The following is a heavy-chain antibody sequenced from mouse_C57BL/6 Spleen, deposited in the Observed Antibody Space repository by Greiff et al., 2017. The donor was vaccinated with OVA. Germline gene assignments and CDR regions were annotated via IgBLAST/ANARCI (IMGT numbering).Heavy chain of an antibody. D-gene: IGHD2-3*01. CDR1: GYSFTGYY. V-gene: IGHV1-42*01. Sequence: VQLQQSGPELVKPGASVKISCKASGYSFTGYYMNWVKQSPEKSLEWIGEINPSTGGTTYNQKFKAKATLTVDKSSSTAYMQLKSLTSEDSAVYYCARWGDGYSFFDYWGQGTTLTVSS. CDR2: INPSTGGT. J-gene: IGHJ2*01. CDR3: ARWGDGYSFFDY.